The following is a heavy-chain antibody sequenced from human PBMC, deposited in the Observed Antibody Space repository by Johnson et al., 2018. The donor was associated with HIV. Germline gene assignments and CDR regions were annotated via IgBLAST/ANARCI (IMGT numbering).Heavy chain of an antibody. Sequence: QVQLVESGGGVVQPGRSLRLSCAASGFTFSTYAMHWVRQTPGKGLEWVAIISYDGSNKYYADSVKGRFTISRDNSKNTLYLQMNSLRAEDTAVYYCAKDLTYVISAFDIWGQGTMVTVSS. CDR1: GFTFSTYA. D-gene: IGHD3-10*02. V-gene: IGHV3-30*04. J-gene: IGHJ3*02. CDR2: ISYDGSNK. CDR3: AKDLTYVISAFDI.